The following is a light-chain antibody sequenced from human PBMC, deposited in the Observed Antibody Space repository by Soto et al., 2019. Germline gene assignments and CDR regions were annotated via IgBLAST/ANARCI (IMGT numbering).Light chain of an antibody. J-gene: IGKJ1*01. CDR2: GAS. Sequence: DIVLTQSPGTLSLSPGESATLSCRASQSVSSSYLAWYQQKPGQAPRLLIYGASSRATGIPDRFSGSGSGTDFTLTISRLEPEDFAVYYCQQCDSSPKTFGQGTKVDIK. CDR3: QQCDSSPKT. V-gene: IGKV3-20*01. CDR1: QSVSSSY.